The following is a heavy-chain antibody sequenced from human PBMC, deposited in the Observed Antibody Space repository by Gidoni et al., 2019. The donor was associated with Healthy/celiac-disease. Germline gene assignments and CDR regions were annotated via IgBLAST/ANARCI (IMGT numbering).Heavy chain of an antibody. CDR2: INHSGST. V-gene: IGHV4-34*01. D-gene: IGHD3-3*01. CDR3: ARSSGYDFWSGYARGNWFDP. CDR1: GGSFSGYY. Sequence: QVQLQQWGAGLLKPSETLSLTCAVYGGSFSGYYWSWIRQPPGKGLEWIGEINHSGSTNYNPSLKSRVTISVDTSKNQFSLKLSSVTAADTAVYYCARSSGYDFWSGYARGNWFDPWGQGTLVTVSS. J-gene: IGHJ5*02.